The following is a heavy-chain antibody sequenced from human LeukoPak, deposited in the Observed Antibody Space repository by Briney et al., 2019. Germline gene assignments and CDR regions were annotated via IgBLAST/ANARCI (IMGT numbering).Heavy chain of an antibody. J-gene: IGHJ4*02. CDR3: AKVGGYDILTGYLFDY. CDR2: ISGSGGST. D-gene: IGHD3-9*01. V-gene: IGHV3-23*01. Sequence: GGSLRLSCAASGFTFSSYAMSWVPQAPGKGLEWVSAISGSGGSTYYADSVKGRFTISRDNSKNTLYLQMNSLRAEDTAVYYCAKVGGYDILTGYLFDYWGQGTLVTVCS. CDR1: GFTFSSYA.